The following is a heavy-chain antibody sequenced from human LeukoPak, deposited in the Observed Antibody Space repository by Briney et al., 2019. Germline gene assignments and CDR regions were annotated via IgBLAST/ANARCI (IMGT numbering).Heavy chain of an antibody. J-gene: IGHJ4*02. D-gene: IGHD6-13*01. CDR2: ISSSSSTI. CDR3: ARDLGVIQAAGVDC. V-gene: IGHV3-48*02. Sequence: PGGSLRLSCAASGFTFSSYSMNWVRQAPGKGLEWVSYISSSSSTIYYTDSVKGRFTISRDNAKNSLYLQMNSLRDEDTAVYYCARDLGVIQAAGVDCWGQGSLVTVSS. CDR1: GFTFSSYS.